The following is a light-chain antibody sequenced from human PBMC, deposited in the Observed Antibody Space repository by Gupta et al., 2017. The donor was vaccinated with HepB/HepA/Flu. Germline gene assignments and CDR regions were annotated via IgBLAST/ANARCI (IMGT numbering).Light chain of an antibody. V-gene: IGKV1-5*03. Sequence: DIQITQSPSTLSASVGDRVTITCRASQSINTWLAWYQQKPGKAPKLLIYMASSLESGVPSRFSGSGSETEFTLTVSGLQPDDFATYYCQQESSSPRTFGQGTKVEIK. CDR2: MAS. J-gene: IGKJ1*01. CDR3: QQESSSPRT. CDR1: QSINTW.